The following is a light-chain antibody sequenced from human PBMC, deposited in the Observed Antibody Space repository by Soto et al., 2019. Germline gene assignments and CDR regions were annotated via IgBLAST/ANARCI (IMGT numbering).Light chain of an antibody. Sequence: QSVLTQPASVSGSPGQSITISCTGTSSDVGGYDFVSWYQQHPAKAPRLIISEVTNRPSGVSYRFSGSKSGNTASLTISGLLAEDEADYFCSSFTSRDTLVFGGGTKLTVL. V-gene: IGLV2-14*01. CDR3: SSFTSRDTLV. J-gene: IGLJ3*02. CDR1: SSDVGGYDF. CDR2: EVT.